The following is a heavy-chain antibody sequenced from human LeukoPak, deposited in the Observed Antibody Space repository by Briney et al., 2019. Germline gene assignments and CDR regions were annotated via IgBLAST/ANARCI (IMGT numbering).Heavy chain of an antibody. V-gene: IGHV1-18*04. Sequence: GASLKVSCKASGYTFTSYGISWVRQAPGQGLEWMGWISAYNGNTNYAQKLQGRVTMTTDTSTSTAYMELRSLRSDDTAVYYCARDADPITMVRGVKGYYFDYWGQGTLVTVSS. D-gene: IGHD3-10*01. CDR3: ARDADPITMVRGVKGYYFDY. CDR1: GYTFTSYG. J-gene: IGHJ4*02. CDR2: ISAYNGNT.